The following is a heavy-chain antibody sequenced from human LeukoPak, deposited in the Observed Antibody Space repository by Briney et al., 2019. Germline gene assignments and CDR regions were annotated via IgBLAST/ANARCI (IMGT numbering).Heavy chain of an antibody. Sequence: SETLSLTCTVSGGSISPYYWSWIRQPPGKGLEWIGYIYYSGSTNYNPSLKSRVTISVDTSKNQFSLKLSSVTAADTAVYYCARLPQQLEAFDIWGQGTMVTVSS. CDR3: ARLPQQLEAFDI. CDR2: IYYSGST. D-gene: IGHD6-13*01. CDR1: GGSISPYY. V-gene: IGHV4-59*08. J-gene: IGHJ3*02.